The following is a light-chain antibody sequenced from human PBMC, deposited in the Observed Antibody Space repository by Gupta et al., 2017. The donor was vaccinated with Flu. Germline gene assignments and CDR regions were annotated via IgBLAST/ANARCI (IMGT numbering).Light chain of an antibody. Sequence: QSALTQPPSLSGSPGQSITISCPGTSRDIGGYNDVPWYQQHPGKTPKLLIYDVNSRHSGMSNHFSGSKSGNTASLTGSGLQAEDEAAYYCSSYTRRSTVLFGGGTKLPV. CDR2: DVN. J-gene: IGLJ3*02. V-gene: IGLV2-14*03. CDR3: SSYTRRSTVL. CDR1: SRDIGGYND.